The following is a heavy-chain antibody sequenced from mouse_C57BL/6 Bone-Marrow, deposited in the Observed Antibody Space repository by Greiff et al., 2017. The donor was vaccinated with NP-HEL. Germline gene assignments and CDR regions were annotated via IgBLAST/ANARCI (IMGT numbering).Heavy chain of an antibody. J-gene: IGHJ1*03. Sequence: EVKLVESGGGLVQPGGSLKLSCAASGFTFSDYYMYWVRQTPEKRLEWVAYISNGGGSTYYPDTVKGRFTISRDNAKNTLYLQMSRLKSEDTAMYYCARQDYGSRGWYFDVWGTGTTVTVSS. CDR3: ARQDYGSRGWYFDV. CDR1: GFTFSDYY. CDR2: ISNGGGST. D-gene: IGHD1-1*01. V-gene: IGHV5-12*01.